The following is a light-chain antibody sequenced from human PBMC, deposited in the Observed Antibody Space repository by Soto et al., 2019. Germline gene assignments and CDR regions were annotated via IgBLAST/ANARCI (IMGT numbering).Light chain of an antibody. CDR3: QQSYSTSWT. Sequence: DIQMTQSPASLSASVGERVTITCRASQSISSNLNWYHQKPGKAPKLLIYAASSLPSGVPSRFSGSGSGTDFTLTISSLQPEDFANYYCQQSYSTSWTFGQGTKVEIK. CDR1: QSISSN. CDR2: AAS. V-gene: IGKV1-39*01. J-gene: IGKJ1*01.